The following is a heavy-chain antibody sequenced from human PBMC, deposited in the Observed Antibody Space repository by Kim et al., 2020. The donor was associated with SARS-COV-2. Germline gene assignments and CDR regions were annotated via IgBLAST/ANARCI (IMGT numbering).Heavy chain of an antibody. CDR3: ASLSSSRPTFDP. D-gene: IGHD6-13*01. J-gene: IGHJ5*02. Sequence: YYNPSLKSRVTISVDTSKNQFSLKLSSVTAADTAVYYCASLSSSRPTFDPWGQGTLVTVSS. V-gene: IGHV4-31*02.